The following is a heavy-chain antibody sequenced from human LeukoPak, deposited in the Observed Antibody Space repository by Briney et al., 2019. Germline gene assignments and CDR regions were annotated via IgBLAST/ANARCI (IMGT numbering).Heavy chain of an antibody. J-gene: IGHJ4*02. Sequence: GAPVKVSCKASGGTFSSYAISWVRQAPGQGLERMGGIIPIFGTANYAQKFQGRVTITADESTSTAYMELSSLRSEDTAVYYCARSMGYCSSTSCPFDYWGQGTLVTVSS. V-gene: IGHV1-69*13. CDR2: IIPIFGTA. D-gene: IGHD2-2*01. CDR1: GGTFSSYA. CDR3: ARSMGYCSSTSCPFDY.